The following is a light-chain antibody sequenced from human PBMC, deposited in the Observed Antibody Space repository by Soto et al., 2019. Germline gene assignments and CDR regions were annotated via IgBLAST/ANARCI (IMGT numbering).Light chain of an antibody. CDR2: GAS. J-gene: IGKJ1*01. CDR1: QSVSSN. CDR3: QQYGSSLWM. V-gene: IGKV3-20*01. Sequence: EIVMTQSPATLSVSPGERATLSCRASQSVSSNLAWYQQKPGQAPRLLIYGASSRATGIPDRFSGSGSGTDFTLTISRLEPEDFAVYYCQQYGSSLWMFGQGTKVDIK.